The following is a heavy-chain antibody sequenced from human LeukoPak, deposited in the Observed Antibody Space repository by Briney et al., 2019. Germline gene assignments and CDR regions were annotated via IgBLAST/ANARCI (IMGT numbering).Heavy chain of an antibody. V-gene: IGHV1-8*01. J-gene: IGHJ6*02. D-gene: IGHD5-18*01. Sequence: GASVKVSCKASGYTFTSYDFNWVRQAPGQGLEWLGWMNPNSGDTGYAQRFQGRVSMTRDTSITTAYMELSSLRSDDTAVYYCARGIQLWLQDYYYGMDVWGQGTTVTVSS. CDR1: GYTFTSYD. CDR3: ARGIQLWLQDYYYGMDV. CDR2: MNPNSGDT.